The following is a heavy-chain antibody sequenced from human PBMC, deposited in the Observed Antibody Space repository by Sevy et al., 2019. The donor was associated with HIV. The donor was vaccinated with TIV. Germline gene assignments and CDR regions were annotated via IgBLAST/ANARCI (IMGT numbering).Heavy chain of an antibody. CDR3: ARDRDGSGSSGGYGMDV. V-gene: IGHV3-21*01. Sequence: GGSLRLSCVASGLTFSSYSMKWVRQAPGKGLEWVSSISSSSSYIYYADSVKGRFTISRDKAKKSLYLQANSLRADDTAVYYCARDRDGSGSSGGYGMDVWGQGTTVTVSS. J-gene: IGHJ6*02. D-gene: IGHD3-10*01. CDR2: ISSSSSYI. CDR1: GLTFSSYS.